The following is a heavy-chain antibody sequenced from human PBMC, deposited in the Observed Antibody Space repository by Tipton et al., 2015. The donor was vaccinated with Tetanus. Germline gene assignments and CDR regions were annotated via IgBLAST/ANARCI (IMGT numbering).Heavy chain of an antibody. J-gene: IGHJ5*02. CDR3: ARTYYDFWSGFHNPTIWFDP. V-gene: IGHV4-39*07. CDR1: GGSISSSSYY. Sequence: TLSLTCTVSGGSISSSSYYWGWIRQPPGKGLEWIGSIYYSGSTNYNPSLKSRVTISVDTSKNQFSLKLSSVTAADTAVYYCARTYYDFWSGFHNPTIWFDPWGQGTLVTVSS. CDR2: IYYSGST. D-gene: IGHD3-3*01.